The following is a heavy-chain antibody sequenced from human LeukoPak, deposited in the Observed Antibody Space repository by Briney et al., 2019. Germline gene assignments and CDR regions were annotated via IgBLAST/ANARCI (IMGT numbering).Heavy chain of an antibody. CDR3: ARGQYYYDSSGYSYYFDY. D-gene: IGHD3-22*01. Sequence: PGGSLRLYCAASGFTFSSYWMSLVRQVPGHGLHLVANIKQDGSEKYYVDSVKGRFTISRDNAKNSLYLQMNSLRAEDTAVYYCARGQYYYDSSGYSYYFDYWGQGTLVTVSS. CDR1: GFTFSSYW. J-gene: IGHJ4*02. V-gene: IGHV3-7*01. CDR2: IKQDGSEK.